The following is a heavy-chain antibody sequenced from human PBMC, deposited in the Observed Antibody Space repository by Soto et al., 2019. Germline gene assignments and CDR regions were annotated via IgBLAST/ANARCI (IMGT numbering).Heavy chain of an antibody. CDR1: GFTFSSHA. Sequence: GSLRLSCAASGFTFSSHAMSWVRQAPGKGLEWVSAINGDGNTYYADSVRGRFTISRDSSKDTLYLQMSSLRAEDTALYYCAKDYVRWAFDYWGQGALVTVSS. D-gene: IGHD3-10*02. CDR2: INGDGNT. J-gene: IGHJ4*02. CDR3: AKDYVRWAFDY. V-gene: IGHV3-23*01.